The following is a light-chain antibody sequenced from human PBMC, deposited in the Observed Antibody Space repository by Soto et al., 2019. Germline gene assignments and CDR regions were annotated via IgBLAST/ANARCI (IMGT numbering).Light chain of an antibody. Sequence: EIVWTQSPATLSLSPGERATLSCRASQSVSSYLAWYQKKPGQTPRLLVYDASNRATGIPARFSGSGSGTDFTLTISGLQPEDFAVYYCQQYKNWPPITFGQGTRLEIK. CDR3: QQYKNWPPIT. CDR1: QSVSSY. V-gene: IGKV3-11*01. CDR2: DAS. J-gene: IGKJ5*01.